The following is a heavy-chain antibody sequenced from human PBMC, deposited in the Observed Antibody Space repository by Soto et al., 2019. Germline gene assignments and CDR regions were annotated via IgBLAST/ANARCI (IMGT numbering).Heavy chain of an antibody. J-gene: IGHJ5*02. CDR3: ARVRWEPSHNWFDP. D-gene: IGHD1-26*01. Sequence: SVKVSCKASGGTFSSYAISWVRQAPGQGLEWMGGIIPIFGTANYAQKFQGRVTITADESTSTAYMELSSLRSEDTAVYYCARVRWEPSHNWFDPWGQGTLVTVSS. CDR1: GGTFSSYA. CDR2: IIPIFGTA. V-gene: IGHV1-69*13.